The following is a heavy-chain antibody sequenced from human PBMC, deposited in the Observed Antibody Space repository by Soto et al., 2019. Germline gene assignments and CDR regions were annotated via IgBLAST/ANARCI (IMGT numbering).Heavy chain of an antibody. J-gene: IGHJ6*02. CDR2: INPSGGST. CDR3: ARDFKLEWLLNPYYYGMDV. D-gene: IGHD3-3*01. Sequence: ASVHFSFKASVYTYTSYYMHFVRQAPGQGLEWMGIINPSGGSTSYAQKFQGRVTMTRDTSTSTVYMEQSSLRSEDTAVYYCARDFKLEWLLNPYYYGMDVWGQGTTVTVSS. V-gene: IGHV1-46*01. CDR1: VYTYTSYY.